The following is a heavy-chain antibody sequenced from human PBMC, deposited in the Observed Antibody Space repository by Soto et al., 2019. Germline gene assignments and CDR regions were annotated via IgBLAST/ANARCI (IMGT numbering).Heavy chain of an antibody. V-gene: IGHV3-30-3*01. CDR2: ISYDGSNK. CDR3: ARSPTYYYGSGSYPYFDY. J-gene: IGHJ4*02. CDR1: GFTFSSYA. Sequence: PGGSLRLSCAASGFTFSSYAMHWVRQAPGKGLEWVAVISYDGSNKYYADSVKGRFTISRDNSKNTLYLQMNSLRAEDTAVYYCARSPTYYYGSGSYPYFDYWGQGT. D-gene: IGHD3-10*01.